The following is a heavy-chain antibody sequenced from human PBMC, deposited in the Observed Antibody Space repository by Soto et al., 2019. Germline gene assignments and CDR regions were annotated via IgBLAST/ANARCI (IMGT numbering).Heavy chain of an antibody. Sequence: EVQLVESGGGLVKPGGSLRLSCAASGFTFSNAWMNWVRQAPGKGLEWVGRIKSKTDGGTTDHAAPVKGRFTISRDDSKNTLYLQMNSLKTEDTAVYYCTTLGYCSGGSCYPYYYYGMDVWGQGTTVTVSS. J-gene: IGHJ6*02. D-gene: IGHD2-15*01. V-gene: IGHV3-15*07. CDR1: GFTFSNAW. CDR2: IKSKTDGGTT. CDR3: TTLGYCSGGSCYPYYYYGMDV.